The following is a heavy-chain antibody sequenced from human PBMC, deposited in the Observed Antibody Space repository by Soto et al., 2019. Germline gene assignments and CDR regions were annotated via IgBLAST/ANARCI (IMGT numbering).Heavy chain of an antibody. Sequence: QVQLQESGPGVVKPSETLSLSCSVSGGSISKFYWSWIRKTAGKGLEWMGRVYVTGTTDYNPSLRSRVTMSVDISKKTFSLRLTSVTAADTGVYYCVRDGSKTLRDWFDPWGQGKLVTVSS. J-gene: IGHJ5*02. V-gene: IGHV4-4*07. CDR1: GGSISKFY. CDR3: VRDGSKTLRDWFDP. CDR2: VYVTGTT.